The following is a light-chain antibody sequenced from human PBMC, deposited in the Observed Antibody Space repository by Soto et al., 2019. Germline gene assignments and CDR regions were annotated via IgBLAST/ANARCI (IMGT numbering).Light chain of an antibody. CDR1: SSNIGNNY. J-gene: IGLJ1*01. CDR3: GTWDSNLSANV. V-gene: IGLV1-51*01. Sequence: QSALTQPPSVSAAPGQKVTISCSGSSSNIGNNYVSWYQQLPGTAPKLLIYDNNQRPSGIPDRFSASKSGTSAILGITGLQTGDDADYYCGTWDSNLSANVFGTGTKVTVL. CDR2: DNN.